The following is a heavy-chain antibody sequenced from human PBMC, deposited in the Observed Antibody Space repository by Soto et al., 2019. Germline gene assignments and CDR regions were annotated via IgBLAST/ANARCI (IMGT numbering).Heavy chain of an antibody. CDR2: INPSGGST. V-gene: IGHV1-46*01. Sequence: SVKVSCKASGYTFTSYYMHWVRQAPGQGLEWMGIINPSGGSTSYAQKFQGRVTMTRDTSTSTVYMELSSLRSEDTAVYYCARATAGPDTAMVPGPRHFDYWGQGTLVTVSS. D-gene: IGHD5-18*01. CDR1: GYTFTSYY. J-gene: IGHJ4*02. CDR3: ARATAGPDTAMVPGPRHFDY.